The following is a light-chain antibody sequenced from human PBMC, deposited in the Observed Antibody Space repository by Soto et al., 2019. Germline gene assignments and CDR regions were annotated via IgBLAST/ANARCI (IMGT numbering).Light chain of an antibody. J-gene: IGKJ5*01. CDR1: ESISRH. V-gene: IGKV1-39*01. Sequence: DIQMSQSPSSLSASVGDRVTITCRATESISRHLNWYQQKPGRAPDLLIYAASTLQNGVPSRFTGSGSGTEFTLTITGLQLEDFATYYCQQDYSTLATFGQGTRLEIK. CDR3: QQDYSTLAT. CDR2: AAS.